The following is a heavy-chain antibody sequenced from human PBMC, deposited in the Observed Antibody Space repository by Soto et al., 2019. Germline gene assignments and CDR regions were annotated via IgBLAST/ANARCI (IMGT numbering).Heavy chain of an antibody. V-gene: IGHV1-18*01. J-gene: IGHJ4*01. CDR3: AREDSVLIPDAQPSRFDS. CDR1: GYSFMKYG. CDR2: ISPYSGYT. D-gene: IGHD2-8*01. Sequence: ASVKVSCKGFGYSFMKYGINWVRQAPGQGLEWVGWISPYSGYTHSAQKFHGRLTLTTDTAASTAYMELRILRSADTALYYCAREDSVLIPDAQPSRFDSWG.